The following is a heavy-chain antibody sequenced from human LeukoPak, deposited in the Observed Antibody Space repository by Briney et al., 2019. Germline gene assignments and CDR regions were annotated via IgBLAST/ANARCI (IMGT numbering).Heavy chain of an antibody. CDR1: GYSISSGYY. CDR2: IYHSGST. J-gene: IGHJ4*02. D-gene: IGHD2-2*01. V-gene: IGHV4-38-2*02. Sequence: SETLSLTCTVSGYSISSGYYWGWIRQPPGKGLEWIGSIYHSGSTYYNPSLKSRVTISVDTSKNQFSLKLSSVTAADTAVYYCAKDRESYYCSSSNCYLDYWGQGTLVTVSS. CDR3: AKDRESYYCSSSNCYLDY.